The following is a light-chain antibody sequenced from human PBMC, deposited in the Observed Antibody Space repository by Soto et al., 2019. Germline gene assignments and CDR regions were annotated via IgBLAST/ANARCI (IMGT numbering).Light chain of an antibody. V-gene: IGLV2-14*01. CDR1: SSDVGGYDY. J-gene: IGLJ2*01. CDR3: SSYAISRDVV. CDR2: DVI. Sequence: QSALTQPASVSGSPGQSITISCTGTSSDVGGYDYVSWYQQHPGKAPKLMIYDVINRPSGVSHRFSGSKSGNTASLTISGLQADDEADYYCSSYAISRDVVFGGGTQLTVL.